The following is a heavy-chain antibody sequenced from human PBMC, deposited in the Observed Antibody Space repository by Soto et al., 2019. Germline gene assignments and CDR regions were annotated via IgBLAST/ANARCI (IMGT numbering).Heavy chain of an antibody. CDR2: LYSGGIT. Sequence: VQLVESGGGLVQPGGSLRLSCAASGFTVSSNYMSWVRQAPGKGLEWVSVLYSGGITYYSDSMKGRFTISRDNSKNTLYLQMSRLRAEDTAVYYCARDKRGSEGAFDIWGQGTMVTVSS. CDR1: GFTVSSNY. CDR3: ARDKRGSEGAFDI. V-gene: IGHV3-66*01. D-gene: IGHD6-25*01. J-gene: IGHJ3*02.